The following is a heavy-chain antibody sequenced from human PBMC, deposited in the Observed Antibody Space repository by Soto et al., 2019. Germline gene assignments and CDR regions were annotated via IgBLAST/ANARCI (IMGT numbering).Heavy chain of an antibody. CDR1: GFTFSSYA. CDR3: GSPRLSSDGTTPIDY. D-gene: IGHD1-1*01. J-gene: IGHJ4*02. Sequence: QVQLVESGGGVVQPGRSLRLSCAASGFTFSSYAMHWVRQAPGKGLEWVAVISYDGSNKFYADSVKGRFTISRDNPKNTLYLQMNRRRGEDTAVYYCGSPRLSSDGTTPIDYWGQGTLVTVSS. CDR2: ISYDGSNK. V-gene: IGHV3-30-3*01.